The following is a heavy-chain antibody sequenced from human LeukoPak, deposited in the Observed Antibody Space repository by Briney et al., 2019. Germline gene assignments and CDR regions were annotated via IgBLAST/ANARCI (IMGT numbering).Heavy chain of an antibody. CDR3: AREATWGGYFDY. V-gene: IGHV3-48*04. CDR1: GFTFSSYS. D-gene: IGHD1-26*01. Sequence: GGSLRLSCAASGFTFSSYSMNWVRQAPGKGLEWVSYISSSGSTIYYADSVKGRFTISRDNAKNSLYLQMNSLRAEDTAVYYCAREATWGGYFDYWGQGTLVTVSS. J-gene: IGHJ4*02. CDR2: ISSSGSTI.